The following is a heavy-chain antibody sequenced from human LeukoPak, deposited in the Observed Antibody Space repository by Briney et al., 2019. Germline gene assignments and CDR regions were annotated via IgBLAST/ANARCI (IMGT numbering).Heavy chain of an antibody. CDR1: GFTFSSYA. V-gene: IGHV3-23*01. CDR3: AKPTTSSSWRYYFDY. Sequence: GGSLRLSCAASGFTFSSYAMSWVRQAPGKGLEWVSAISGSGGSTYYADSVKGRFTISRDNSKNTLYLQMNSLRAEDTAVYYCAKPTTSSSWRYYFDYWGQGTLVTVSS. J-gene: IGHJ4*02. CDR2: ISGSGGST. D-gene: IGHD6-13*01.